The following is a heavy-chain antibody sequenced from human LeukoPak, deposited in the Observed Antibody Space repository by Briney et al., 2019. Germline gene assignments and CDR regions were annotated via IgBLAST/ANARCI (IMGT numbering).Heavy chain of an antibody. V-gene: IGHV4-59*01. CDR1: GGSISSYY. CDR3: AMATYYSGEGRYQRRWLLDV. J-gene: IGHJ5*01. CDR2: IYYIGST. D-gene: IGHD3-10*01. Sequence: PAETLTLTCTVSGGSISSYYWSWIRQAPGKGLEWVAGIYYIGSTNYNPSLKSRVTMSLDKSKNQSSLKLSSAAAADTTGKYCAMATYYSGEGRYQRRWLLDVWGQGTMVTVSS.